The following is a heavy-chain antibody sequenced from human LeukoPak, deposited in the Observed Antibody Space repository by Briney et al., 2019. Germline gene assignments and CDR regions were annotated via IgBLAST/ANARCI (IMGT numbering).Heavy chain of an antibody. V-gene: IGHV4-39*01. Sequence: SETLSLTCTVSGGSISSSSYYWGWIRQPPGKGLEWIGSIYYSGSTYYNPSLKSRVTISVDTSKNQFSLKLSSVTAADTAVYYCARLRFLESFPRAFDIWGQGTMVTVSS. J-gene: IGHJ3*02. D-gene: IGHD3-3*01. CDR3: ARLRFLESFPRAFDI. CDR1: GGSISSSSYY. CDR2: IYYSGST.